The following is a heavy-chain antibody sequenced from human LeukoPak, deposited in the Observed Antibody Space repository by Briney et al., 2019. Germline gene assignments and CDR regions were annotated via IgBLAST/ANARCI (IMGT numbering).Heavy chain of an antibody. D-gene: IGHD4-17*01. CDR2: IRGVPTDL. CDR3: ARRARDFGDSHAFDV. V-gene: IGHV3-11*01. CDR1: GLTFSDTN. Sequence: GEPLRLSCVASGLTFSDTNLAWIRQAPGKGLEWISYIRGVPTDLYYADSVEGRFTISRDNAKNSLYLQMNSLRAEDTAIYYCARRARDFGDSHAFDVWGQGTMVTVSS. J-gene: IGHJ3*01.